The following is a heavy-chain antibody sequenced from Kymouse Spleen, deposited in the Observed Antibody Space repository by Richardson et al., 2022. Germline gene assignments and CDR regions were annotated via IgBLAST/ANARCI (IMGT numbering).Heavy chain of an antibody. D-gene: IGHD3-9*01. Sequence: EVQLVESGGGLVKPGRSLRLSCTASGFTFGDYAMSWFRQAPGKGLEWVGFIRSKAYGGTTEYAASVKGRFTISRDDSKSIAYLQMNSLKTEDTAVYYCTRDDYDILTGYFDYWGQGTLVTVSS. J-gene: IGHJ4*02. CDR2: IRSKAYGGTT. CDR3: TRDDYDILTGYFDY. CDR1: GFTFGDYA. V-gene: IGHV3-49*05.